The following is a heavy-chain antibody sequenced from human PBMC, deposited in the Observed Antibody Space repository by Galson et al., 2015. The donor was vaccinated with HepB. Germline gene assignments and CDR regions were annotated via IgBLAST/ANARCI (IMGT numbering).Heavy chain of an antibody. D-gene: IGHD6-25*01. V-gene: IGHV3-33*08. CDR2: TWHDGSNS. J-gene: IGHJ4*02. CDR3: AREAHIAAPASFDY. Sequence: SLRLSCAASGFTSSRYGMHWVRQVPGKGLEWVALTWHDGSNSFYAASVKGRFTIARDNSQNTLYLHMTNLRAEDTALYYCAREAHIAAPASFDYWGQGTLVTVSS. CDR1: GFTSSRYG.